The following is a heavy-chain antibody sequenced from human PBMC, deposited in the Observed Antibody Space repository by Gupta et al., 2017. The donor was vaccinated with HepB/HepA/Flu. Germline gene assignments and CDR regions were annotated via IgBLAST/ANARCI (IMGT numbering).Heavy chain of an antibody. J-gene: IGHJ6*03. CDR1: GFSLSNARMG. V-gene: IGHV2-26*01. CDR2: IFSNDEK. CDR3: ARVQLELSPLPYYYYYMDV. Sequence: QVTLKESGPVLVKPTETLTLTCTVSGFSLSNARMGVSWIRQPPGKALEWLAHIFSNDEKSYSTSLKSRLTISKDTSKSQVVLTMTNMDPVDTATYYGARVQLELSPLPYYYYYMDVWGKGTTVTVSS. D-gene: IGHD1-7*01.